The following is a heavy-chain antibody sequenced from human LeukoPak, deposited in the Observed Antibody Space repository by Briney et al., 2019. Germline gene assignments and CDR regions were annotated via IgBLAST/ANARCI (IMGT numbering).Heavy chain of an antibody. J-gene: IGHJ3*02. CDR2: IYHSGST. CDR3: ARFEVHYEKAFDI. CDR1: GYSISSGYY. V-gene: IGHV4-38-2*02. Sequence: SETLSLTCTVSGYSISSGYYWGWIRQPPGKGLEWIGSIYHSGSTYYNPSLKSRVTISVDTSKNQFSLKLSSVTAADTAVYYCARFEVHYEKAFDIWGQGTMVTVSS. D-gene: IGHD3-22*01.